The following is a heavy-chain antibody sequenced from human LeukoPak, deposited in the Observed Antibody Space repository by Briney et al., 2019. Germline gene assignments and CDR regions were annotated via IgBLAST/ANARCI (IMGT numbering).Heavy chain of an antibody. Sequence: GGSLRLSCAASGFTFSSYWMSWVRQAPGKGLEWVANIKQDGSEKYYVDSVKGRFTISRDNAKNSWNLKMNSRRAEARPGYNXXXXXXYDSSKFDYWGQGTLVTVSS. V-gene: IGHV3-7*01. CDR3: XXXXXYDSSKFDY. J-gene: IGHJ4*02. CDR1: GFTFSSYW. CDR2: IKQDGSEK. D-gene: IGHD3-22*01.